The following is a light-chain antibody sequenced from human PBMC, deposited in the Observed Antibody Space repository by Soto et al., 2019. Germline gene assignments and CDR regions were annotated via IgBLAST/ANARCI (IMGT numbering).Light chain of an antibody. CDR2: RAS. CDR3: QHYETYSGT. J-gene: IGKJ3*01. V-gene: IGKV1-5*03. CDR1: QIINTW. Sequence: DIQMTQSPSTLSASVGDRVTITCRASQIINTWLAWYQQKPGKAPKLLIYRASNLVSGVPSRFSVSGSGTEFTLTISSLQPDDFSIYYCQHYETYSGTFGPGTKVDL.